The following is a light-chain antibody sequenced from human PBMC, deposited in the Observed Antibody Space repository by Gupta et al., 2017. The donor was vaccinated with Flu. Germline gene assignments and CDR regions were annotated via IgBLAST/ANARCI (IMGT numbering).Light chain of an antibody. Sequence: SYVLTQPPSVSVAPGPTARITCGGNNIRSKSVHWYQQKPGQAPIVVVYDDSDRPSGIPERFSGSNSGDTATLTISGVEAGDEADYHCQVWDSSRGVFGGGTKLTVL. CDR2: DDS. V-gene: IGLV3-21*02. CDR3: QVWDSSRGV. CDR1: NIRSKS. J-gene: IGLJ2*01.